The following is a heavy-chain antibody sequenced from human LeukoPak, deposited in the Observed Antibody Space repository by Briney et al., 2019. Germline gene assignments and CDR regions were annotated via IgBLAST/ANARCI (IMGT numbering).Heavy chain of an antibody. CDR1: GDSINSLDL. CDR3: ARVYSNYADY. V-gene: IGHV4-4*02. Sequence: SGTLSLTCTVSGDSINSLDLWSWVRQPPGKGLEWIGEMYLSGTTNSNPSVKSRVTISIDKSKNQFSLKLSSVTAADTAVYYCARVYSNYADYWGQGTLVTVSS. J-gene: IGHJ4*02. CDR2: MYLSGTT. D-gene: IGHD4-11*01.